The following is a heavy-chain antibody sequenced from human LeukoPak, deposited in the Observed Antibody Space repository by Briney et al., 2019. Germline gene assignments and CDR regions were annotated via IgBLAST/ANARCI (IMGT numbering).Heavy chain of an antibody. CDR3: ARYGRGAAEWYFDL. D-gene: IGHD3-16*01. Sequence: SETLSLTCSVSDGSIGSYYWSWIRQPAGKGLEWIGRIFYTGSTHYNPSLKSRVSISVDKPNNQFSPRLSSVTAADTAVYYCARYGRGAAEWYFDLWGRGTLVIVSS. V-gene: IGHV4-4*07. CDR2: IFYTGST. J-gene: IGHJ2*01. CDR1: DGSIGSYY.